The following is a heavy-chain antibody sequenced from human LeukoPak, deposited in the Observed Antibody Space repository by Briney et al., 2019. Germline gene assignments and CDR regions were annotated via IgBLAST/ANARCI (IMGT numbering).Heavy chain of an antibody. D-gene: IGHD4-17*01. CDR1: GGSISSYY. V-gene: IGHV4-4*07. J-gene: IGHJ6*02. Sequence: SETLSLTCTVSGGSISSYYWSWIRQPAGKELEWVGRIYTSGSTNYNPSLKSRVTMSVDTSKNQFSLKLSSVTAADTAVYYCARVGLSTVTNYYYYYGMDVWGQGTTVTVSS. CDR3: ARVGLSTVTNYYYYYGMDV. CDR2: IYTSGST.